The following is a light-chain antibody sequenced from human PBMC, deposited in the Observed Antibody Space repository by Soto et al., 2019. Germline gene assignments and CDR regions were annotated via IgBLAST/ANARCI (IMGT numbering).Light chain of an antibody. Sequence: QSALTQPASVSGSPGQSITISCTGTSSDVGGYNYVSWYQQHPGKAPELMIYDVSNRPSGVSNRFSGSKSVNTASLTISGLQAEDEADYYCSSYTSSTLYVFGTGTKLTVL. V-gene: IGLV2-14*01. CDR3: SSYTSSTLYV. CDR2: DVS. CDR1: SSDVGGYNY. J-gene: IGLJ1*01.